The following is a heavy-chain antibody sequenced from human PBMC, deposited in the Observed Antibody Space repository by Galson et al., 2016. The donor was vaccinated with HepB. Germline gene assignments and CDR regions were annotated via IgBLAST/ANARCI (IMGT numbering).Heavy chain of an antibody. D-gene: IGHD3-3*01. CDR2: IYFIGST. CDR3: ARGESHYDGDYIWFDP. CDR1: GGSISRGAYY. V-gene: IGHV4-31*03. Sequence: TLSLTCTVSGGSISRGAYYWSWIRQHPWKGLEWIGSIYFIGSTYYNPSLKSRVTISGDTSKNQFSLKLRSVTAADTAVYYCARGESHYDGDYIWFDPWGQGTLVTVSS. J-gene: IGHJ5*02.